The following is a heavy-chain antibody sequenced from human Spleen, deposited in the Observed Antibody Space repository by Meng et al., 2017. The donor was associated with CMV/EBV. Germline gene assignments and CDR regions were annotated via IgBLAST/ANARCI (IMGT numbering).Heavy chain of an antibody. J-gene: IGHJ4*02. Sequence: SLKISCVASGFTFNDYAMHWVRQAPGKGLEWVSGISWNSDGVGYVDSVKGRFTISRDNAKNSLYLQMNSLRAEDTAVYYCAKSVVVPEVGTSYYFDYWGQGTLVTVSS. CDR3: AKSVVVPEVGTSYYFDY. D-gene: IGHD2-2*01. CDR1: GFTFNDYA. V-gene: IGHV3-9*01. CDR2: ISWNSDGV.